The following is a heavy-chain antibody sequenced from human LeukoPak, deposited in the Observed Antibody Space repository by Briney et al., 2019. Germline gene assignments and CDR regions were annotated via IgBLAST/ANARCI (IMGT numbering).Heavy chain of an antibody. J-gene: IGHJ4*02. D-gene: IGHD2-2*01. V-gene: IGHV1-69*13. CDR2: IIPIFGTA. CDR1: GGTFSSYA. Sequence: SVKVSCKASGGTFSSYAISWVRQAPGQGLEWMGGIIPIFGTANYAQKFQGRVTITADESTSTAYMGLSSLRSEDTAVYYCASRGYCSSTSCYAGMDYWGQGTLVTVSS. CDR3: ASRGYCSSTSCYAGMDY.